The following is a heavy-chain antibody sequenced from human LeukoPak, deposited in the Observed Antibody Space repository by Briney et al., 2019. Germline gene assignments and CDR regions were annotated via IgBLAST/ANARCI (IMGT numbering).Heavy chain of an antibody. Sequence: SETLSLTCAVYGGSFSGYYWIWIRQPPGKGLEWIGEINHCGSTNYNPSLKSRVTISVDTSKNQFSLKLSSVTAADTAVYYCARGRVGYCSGGSCYPRKAYWFDPWGQGTLVTVSS. D-gene: IGHD2-15*01. CDR3: ARGRVGYCSGGSCYPRKAYWFDP. V-gene: IGHV4-34*01. J-gene: IGHJ5*02. CDR2: INHCGST. CDR1: GGSFSGYY.